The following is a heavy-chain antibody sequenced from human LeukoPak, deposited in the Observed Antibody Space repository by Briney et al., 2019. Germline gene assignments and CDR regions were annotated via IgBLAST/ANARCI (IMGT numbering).Heavy chain of an antibody. CDR2: ISAYNGNT. V-gene: IGHV1-18*01. D-gene: IGHD3-22*01. CDR1: GYTFTSYG. CDR3: ARGYYYDSSGYYSGNWFDP. J-gene: IGHJ5*02. Sequence: ASVKVSCKASGYTFTSYGISWVRQAPGRGLEWMGWISAYNGNTNYAQKLQGRVTMTTDTSTSTAYMELRSLRSDDTAVYYCARGYYYDSSGYYSGNWFDPWGQGTLVTVSS.